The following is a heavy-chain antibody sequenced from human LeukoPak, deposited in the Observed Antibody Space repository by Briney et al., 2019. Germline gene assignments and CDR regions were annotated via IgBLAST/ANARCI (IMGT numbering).Heavy chain of an antibody. J-gene: IGHJ4*02. D-gene: IGHD2-8*01. CDR3: AREGDYCTNGVCHFDY. CDR2: INHSGST. V-gene: IGHV4-34*01. Sequence: PSETLSLTCAVYGGSFSGYYWSWIRQPPGKGREWIGEINHSGSTNYNPSLKSRVTISVDTSKKHLSLKMSSVTAADTAVYYCAREGDYCTNGVCHFDYWGQGTLVTVSS. CDR1: GGSFSGYY.